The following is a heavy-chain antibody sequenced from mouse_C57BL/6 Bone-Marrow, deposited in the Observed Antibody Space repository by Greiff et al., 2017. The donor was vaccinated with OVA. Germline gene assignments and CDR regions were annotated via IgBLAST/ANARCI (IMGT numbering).Heavy chain of an antibody. D-gene: IGHD2-4*01. V-gene: IGHV1-64*01. J-gene: IGHJ2*01. Sequence: QVQLKQSGAELVKPGASVKLSCKASGYTFTSYWMHWVKQRPGQGLEWIGMIHPNSGSTNYNEKFKSKAALTVDKSSSTAYMQLSSLTSEDSAVYYCARWRDYDATWGQGTTLTVSS. CDR1: GYTFTSYW. CDR3: ARWRDYDAT. CDR2: IHPNSGST.